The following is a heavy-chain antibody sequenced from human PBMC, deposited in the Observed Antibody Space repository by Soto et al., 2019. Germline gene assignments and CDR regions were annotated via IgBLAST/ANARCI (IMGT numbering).Heavy chain of an antibody. Sequence: EVQLVESGGGLVQPGGSLRLSWAASGFTFSSYEMNWVRQAPGKGLEWVSYISSSGSTIYYADSVKGRFTISRDNAKNSLYLQMNSLRAEDTAVYYCAVDSSSWPGDYWGQGTLVTVSS. CDR2: ISSSGSTI. D-gene: IGHD6-13*01. CDR1: GFTFSSYE. J-gene: IGHJ4*02. V-gene: IGHV3-48*03. CDR3: AVDSSSWPGDY.